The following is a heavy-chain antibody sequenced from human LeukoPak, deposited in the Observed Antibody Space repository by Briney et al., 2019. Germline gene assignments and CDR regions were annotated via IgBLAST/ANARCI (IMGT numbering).Heavy chain of an antibody. J-gene: IGHJ6*03. D-gene: IGHD5-24*01. Sequence: GGSLRLSCAASGFTFSSYEMNWVRQAPGKGLEWVSYISSSGSTIYYADSVKGRFTISRDNAKNSLYLQMNSLRAEDTAVYYCARDGDGYRILGYYYYYMDVWGKGTTVTISS. CDR1: GFTFSSYE. CDR2: ISSSGSTI. V-gene: IGHV3-48*03. CDR3: ARDGDGYRILGYYYYYMDV.